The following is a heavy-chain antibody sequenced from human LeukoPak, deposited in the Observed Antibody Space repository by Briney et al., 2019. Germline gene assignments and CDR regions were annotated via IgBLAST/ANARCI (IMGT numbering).Heavy chain of an antibody. CDR1: GGSISSSSYY. CDR2: IYRSGST. V-gene: IGHV4-39*07. D-gene: IGHD6-19*01. Sequence: PSETLSLTCTVSGGSISSSSYYWGWVPQPPGKGLEWIGSIYRSGSTYCNPSPQSRVTLSVDTPENQFSLKLSSVTAADTAVYYCARRLSKAAAVAGTRAFDIWGQGTMVTVSS. CDR3: ARRLSKAAAVAGTRAFDI. J-gene: IGHJ3*02.